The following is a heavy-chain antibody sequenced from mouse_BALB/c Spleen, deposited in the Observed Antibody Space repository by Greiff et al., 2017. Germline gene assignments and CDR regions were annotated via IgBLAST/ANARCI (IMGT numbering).Heavy chain of an antibody. J-gene: IGHJ3*01. Sequence: VMLVESGPGLVAPSQSLSITCTVSGFSLTSYGVHWVRQPPGKGLEWLGVIWAGGSTNYNSALMYRLSISKDNSKSQVFLKMNSLQTDDTAMYYGARAPKPSSLLRSAGFAYWGQGTLVTVSA. D-gene: IGHD1-2*01. V-gene: IGHV2-9*02. CDR1: GFSLTSYG. CDR3: ARAPKPSSLLRSAGFAY. CDR2: IWAGGST.